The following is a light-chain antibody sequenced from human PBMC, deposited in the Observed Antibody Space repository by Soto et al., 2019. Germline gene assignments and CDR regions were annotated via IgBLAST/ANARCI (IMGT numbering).Light chain of an antibody. Sequence: DIQMTQSPSSLSVSVGDRVTITCRASQNIAGYLNWYQQKPGKAPKLLIYGSSNLQSGVPSTFSGSGSGTDFTLTISSLQPEDFAVYYCQQYNNWPPYTFGQGTKLEIK. CDR1: QNIAGY. V-gene: IGKV1-39*01. CDR2: GSS. CDR3: QQYNNWPPYT. J-gene: IGKJ2*01.